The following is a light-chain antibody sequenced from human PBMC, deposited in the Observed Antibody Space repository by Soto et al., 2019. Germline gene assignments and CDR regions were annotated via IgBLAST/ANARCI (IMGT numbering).Light chain of an antibody. V-gene: IGKV3-20*01. Sequence: EIVLTQSPGNLSLSPGERATLSCRASQSVSSYLAWYQQKRGQAPRLLISGASSRATGIPDRFSGSGSGTDFTLTISRLEPEDFAVYYCQKYGSSPGTFVGGTKVEIK. CDR1: QSVSSY. CDR2: GAS. CDR3: QKYGSSPGT. J-gene: IGKJ4*01.